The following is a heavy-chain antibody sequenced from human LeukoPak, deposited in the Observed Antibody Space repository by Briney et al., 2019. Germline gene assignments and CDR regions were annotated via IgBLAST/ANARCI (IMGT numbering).Heavy chain of an antibody. V-gene: IGHV1-2*06. CDR3: ARDDYSSGYYLDY. D-gene: IGHD3-22*01. CDR1: GYTFTGYY. Sequence: ASVKVSCKASGYTFTGYYMHWVRQAPGRGLEWMGRINPNSGGTNYAQKFQGRVTMTRDTSISTAYMELSRLRSDDTAVYYCARDDYSSGYYLDYWGQGTLVTVSS. CDR2: INPNSGGT. J-gene: IGHJ4*02.